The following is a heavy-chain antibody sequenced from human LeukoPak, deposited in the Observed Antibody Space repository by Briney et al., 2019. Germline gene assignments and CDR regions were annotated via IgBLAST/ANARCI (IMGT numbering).Heavy chain of an antibody. CDR3: ARAPAYYYDSSGYSNDFDS. Sequence: ASVKVSCKASGYTFNSYAMHWVRQAPGQRLEWMGWINAGNGNTKYSQKFQGRVTITRDTSASTAYMELSSLTSEDTAVYYCARAPAYYYDSSGYSNDFDSWGQGTLVTVSS. CDR2: INAGNGNT. D-gene: IGHD3-22*01. V-gene: IGHV1-3*01. J-gene: IGHJ4*02. CDR1: GYTFNSYA.